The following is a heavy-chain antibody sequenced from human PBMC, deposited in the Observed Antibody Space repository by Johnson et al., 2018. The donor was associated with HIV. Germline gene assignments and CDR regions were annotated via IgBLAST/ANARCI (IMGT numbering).Heavy chain of an antibody. V-gene: IGHV3-30*04. CDR1: AFTSSSYS. J-gene: IGHJ3*02. Sequence: QVQLVESGGGVVQPGRSLRLSCAASAFTSSSYSMHWVRQAPGKGLEWVAVISYDGSNKYYADSVKGRFTISRDNSKNTLYLQMNSLRAEDTAVYYCARGPSGRWLQTDAFDIWGQGTMVTVSS. D-gene: IGHD5-24*01. CDR2: ISYDGSNK. CDR3: ARGPSGRWLQTDAFDI.